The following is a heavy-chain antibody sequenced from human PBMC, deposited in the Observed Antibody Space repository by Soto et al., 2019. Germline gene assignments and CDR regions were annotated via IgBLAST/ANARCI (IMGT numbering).Heavy chain of an antibody. V-gene: IGHV4-30-4*01. D-gene: IGHD5-18*01. J-gene: IGHJ4*02. CDR2: IYYSGIS. CDR3: ARTECIQLWLDY. CDR1: GASISSGGYY. Sequence: QVQLLESGPGLVKPSQTLSLICNVSGASISSGGYYWSWIRQRPGGGLEWLGFIYYSGISHYNPSLMSRATISVDTSKKQFSLKLISVTAADTAVYYCARTECIQLWLDYWGQGALVTVS.